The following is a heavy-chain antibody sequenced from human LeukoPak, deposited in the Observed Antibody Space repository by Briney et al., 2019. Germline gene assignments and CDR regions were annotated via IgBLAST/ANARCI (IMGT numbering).Heavy chain of an antibody. J-gene: IGHJ3*02. Sequence: SETLSLTCTVSGGSISSHYWSWIRQPPGKGLEWIGYIYYSGSTNYNPSLKSRVTISVDMSKNQFSLKLSSVTAADTAVYYCARRDDAFDIWGQGTMVTVSS. CDR3: ARRDDAFDI. CDR2: IYYSGST. CDR1: GGSISSHY. V-gene: IGHV4-59*11.